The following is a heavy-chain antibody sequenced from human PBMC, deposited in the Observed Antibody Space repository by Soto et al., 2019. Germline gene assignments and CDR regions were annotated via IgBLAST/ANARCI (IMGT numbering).Heavy chain of an antibody. CDR3: AKHPSAAAGPYWYFDL. J-gene: IGHJ2*01. Sequence: GGSLRLSCAASGFTFSSYAMSWVRQAPGKGLEWVSAISGSGGSTYYADSVKGRFTISRDNSKNTLYLQMNSLRAEDTAVYYCAKHPSAAAGPYWYFDLWGRGTLVTVSS. V-gene: IGHV3-23*01. CDR2: ISGSGGST. CDR1: GFTFSSYA. D-gene: IGHD6-13*01.